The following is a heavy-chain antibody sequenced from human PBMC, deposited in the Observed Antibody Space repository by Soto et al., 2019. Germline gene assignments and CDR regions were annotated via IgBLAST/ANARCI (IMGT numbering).Heavy chain of an antibody. V-gene: IGHV3-30*18. CDR1: GFTFRSFG. CDR2: VSYDGNHK. Sequence: QVQLVESGGGVIQPGTSLSLSCGSSGFTFRSFGMYWVRQAPGKGLEWVAVVSYDGNHKYYADSVKVRFTVSRDNAKNMLYLQMNSLRGEDTAVYYCAKDVGQQLVLNSGMDVWGQGTTVTVSS. D-gene: IGHD6-13*01. CDR3: AKDVGQQLVLNSGMDV. J-gene: IGHJ6*02.